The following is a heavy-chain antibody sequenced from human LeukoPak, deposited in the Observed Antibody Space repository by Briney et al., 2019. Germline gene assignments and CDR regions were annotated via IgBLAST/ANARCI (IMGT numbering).Heavy chain of an antibody. J-gene: IGHJ4*02. CDR2: ISGSGGST. Sequence: GGSLRLSCAASGFTFSSYAMSWVRQAPGKGLEWVSAISGSGGSTYYADSVKGRFTISRDNSKNTLYLQMNSLRAEDTAVYYCAKGDYVWGSYRYTADPIDYWGQGTLVTVSS. CDR1: GFTFSSYA. V-gene: IGHV3-23*01. D-gene: IGHD3-16*02. CDR3: AKGDYVWGSYRYTADPIDY.